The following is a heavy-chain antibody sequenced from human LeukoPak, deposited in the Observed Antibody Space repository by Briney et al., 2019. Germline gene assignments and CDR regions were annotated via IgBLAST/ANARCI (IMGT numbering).Heavy chain of an antibody. CDR3: AKRGSSYLDY. V-gene: IGHV3-23*01. CDR2: ISGSGGST. J-gene: IGHJ4*02. CDR1: GFTFSTYS. D-gene: IGHD6-6*01. Sequence: AGSLRLSCAASGFTFSTYSMSWVRQAPGKGLEWVSAISGSGGSTYYADSVKGRFTISRDNSKNTLYLQMNSLRAEDTAVYYCAKRGSSYLDYWGQGTLVTVSS.